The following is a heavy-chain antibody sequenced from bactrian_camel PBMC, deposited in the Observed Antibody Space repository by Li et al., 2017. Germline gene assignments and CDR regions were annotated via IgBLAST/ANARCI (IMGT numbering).Heavy chain of an antibody. Sequence: QVQLVESGGGSVQAGGSLRLSCVSSGPIDSRFCLGWFRQAPGKEREAVAAIGGDGDENYADFVQGRFTISQDKAKHMLYLQMDSLRTEDTAMYYCASDPCSTFRGLGQDEYDYWDQGTQVTVS. CDR2: IGGDGDE. CDR1: GPIDSRFC. D-gene: IGHD1*01. CDR3: ASDPCSTFRGLGQDEYDY. J-gene: IGHJ4*01. V-gene: IGHV3S55*01.